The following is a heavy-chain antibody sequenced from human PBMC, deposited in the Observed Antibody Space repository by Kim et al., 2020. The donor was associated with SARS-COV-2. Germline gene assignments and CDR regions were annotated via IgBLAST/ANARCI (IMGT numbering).Heavy chain of an antibody. CDR2: ISASSSTI. D-gene: IGHD6-19*01. V-gene: IGHV3-48*02. J-gene: IGHJ3*02. CDR1: GLTFSSYS. Sequence: GGSLRLSCEVSGLTFSSYSMNWVRQAPGKGLEWVAYISASSSTIYYAESVKGRFTISRDNAKRSVSLQMNGLTYDDTAVYFCTSLAPGSSSGRGAFDIWGQGTMVSVSS. CDR3: TSLAPGSSSGRGAFDI.